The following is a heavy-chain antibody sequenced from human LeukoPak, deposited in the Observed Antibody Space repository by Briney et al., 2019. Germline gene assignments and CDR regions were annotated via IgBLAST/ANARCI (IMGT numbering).Heavy chain of an antibody. V-gene: IGHV4-59*01. CDR1: GGSISDYY. D-gene: IGHD3-3*01. J-gene: IGHJ6*02. CDR2: VHYSGST. Sequence: SETLSLTCTVSGGSISDYYWNWIRQPPGKGLEWIGNVHYSGSTNYNPSLKSRPTISVDTSRKQFSLKLTSVTASDTAVYFCARYDFWTGSSTVGAMDVWGQGTTVTVSS. CDR3: ARYDFWTGSSTVGAMDV.